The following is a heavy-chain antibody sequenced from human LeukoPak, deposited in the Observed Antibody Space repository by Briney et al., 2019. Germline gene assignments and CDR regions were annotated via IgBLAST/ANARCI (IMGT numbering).Heavy chain of an antibody. CDR2: IYYSGGT. J-gene: IGHJ4*02. CDR1: GGSISSSSYY. CDR3: AREQITIFGVVTQPFDY. D-gene: IGHD3-3*01. V-gene: IGHV4-39*02. Sequence: SETLSLTCTVSGGSISSSSYYWGWIRQPPGKGLEWIGSIYYSGGTYYNPSLKSRVTISVDTSKNQFSLKLSSVIAADTAVYYCAREQITIFGVVTQPFDYWDQGTLVTVSS.